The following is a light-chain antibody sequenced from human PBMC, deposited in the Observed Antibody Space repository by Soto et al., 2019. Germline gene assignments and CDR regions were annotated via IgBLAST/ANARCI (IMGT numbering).Light chain of an antibody. V-gene: IGKV3-20*01. CDR3: QQYGSSPLVT. J-gene: IGKJ5*01. CDR2: GAS. Sequence: EIVLTQSPGTLSVSLGERATLSCRASQSVSIHLAWYQQKPGQAPRLLIYGASSRATGIPDRFSGSGSGTDFTLTISRLEPEDFAVYYCQQYGSSPLVTFGQGTRLEIK. CDR1: QSVSIH.